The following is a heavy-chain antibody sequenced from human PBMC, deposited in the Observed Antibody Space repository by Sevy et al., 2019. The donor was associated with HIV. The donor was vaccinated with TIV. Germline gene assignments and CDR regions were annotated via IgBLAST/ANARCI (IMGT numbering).Heavy chain of an antibody. V-gene: IGHV1-69*13. D-gene: IGHD3-22*01. Sequence: ASVKVSCKASGGTFSSYAISWVRQAPGQGLEWMGGIIPIFGTANYAQKFQGRVTITADESTSTAYMELSSLRSEDTAVYYCARELYDSSGYWGGYYYYGMDVWGQGTTVTVSS. J-gene: IGHJ6*02. CDR2: IIPIFGTA. CDR1: GGTFSSYA. CDR3: ARELYDSSGYWGGYYYYGMDV.